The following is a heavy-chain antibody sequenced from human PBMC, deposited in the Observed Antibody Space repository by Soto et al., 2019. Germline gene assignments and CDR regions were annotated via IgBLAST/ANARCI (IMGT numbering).Heavy chain of an antibody. CDR2: ISSSGTTI. Sequence: QVQLVESGGGLVKPGGSLRLSCAASGFIFSDYYMSWIRQAPGKGLEWVSYISSSGTTIYYGDSVQGRFTITRDNAKNSLYLQMNSLTADDTAVYFCARHFGTPGIEEFCSGGSCYYYWFDPWGQGTQVTVSS. CDR3: ARHFGTPGIEEFCSGGSCYYYWFDP. D-gene: IGHD2-15*01. V-gene: IGHV3-11*01. J-gene: IGHJ5*02. CDR1: GFIFSDYY.